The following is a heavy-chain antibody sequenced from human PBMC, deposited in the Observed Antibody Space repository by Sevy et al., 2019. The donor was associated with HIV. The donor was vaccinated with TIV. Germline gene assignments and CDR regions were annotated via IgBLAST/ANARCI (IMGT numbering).Heavy chain of an antibody. CDR3: TRDPTEGIAVAGNWYDP. CDR2: IRNKDYDGTT. V-gene: IGHV3-49*03. J-gene: IGHJ5*02. CDR1: GFTFGDYA. D-gene: IGHD6-19*01. Sequence: GGSLRLSCKASGFTFGDYAMSWFRQAPGKGLEWVGFIRNKDYDGTTEYAASVKGRFTISSDDSKSIDYLQMNSLKTADKAVYYCTRDPTEGIAVAGNWYDPWGQGTLVTVSS.